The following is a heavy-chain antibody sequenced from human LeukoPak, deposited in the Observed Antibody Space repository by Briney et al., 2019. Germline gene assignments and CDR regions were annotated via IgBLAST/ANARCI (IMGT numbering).Heavy chain of an antibody. J-gene: IGHJ4*02. V-gene: IGHV4-61*02. Sequence: PSETLSLTCTVSGGSISSGSYYWSWIRQPAGKGLEWIGRIYTSGSTNYNPSLKSRVAISVDTSKNQFSLKLSSVTAADTAVYYCARGFNLYYYDSSGLDNWGQGTLVTVSS. CDR2: IYTSGST. D-gene: IGHD3-22*01. CDR3: ARGFNLYYYDSSGLDN. CDR1: GGSISSGSYY.